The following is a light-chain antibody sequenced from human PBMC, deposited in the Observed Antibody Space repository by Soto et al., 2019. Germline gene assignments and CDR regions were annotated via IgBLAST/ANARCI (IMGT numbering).Light chain of an antibody. V-gene: IGLV2-14*03. CDR2: DVS. CDR1: STDVGAYDY. Sequence: QSVLTQPASVSGSPGQSLTISCTGTSTDVGAYDYVSWYQQHPGKAPKVLMYDVSSRPSGVSHRFSGSKSGTTASLTISGLQAEDEADYYCCSFTDTTAWVIGGGTKLTVL. J-gene: IGLJ3*02. CDR3: CSFTDTTAWV.